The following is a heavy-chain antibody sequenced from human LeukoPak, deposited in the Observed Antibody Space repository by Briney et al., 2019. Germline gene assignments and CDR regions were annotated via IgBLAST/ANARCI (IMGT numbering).Heavy chain of an antibody. V-gene: IGHV3-11*01. Sequence: GGSLRLSCAASGFTFSDYYMSWIRQAPGKGLEWVSYISSSGSTIYYADSVKGRFTISRDSAKNSLYLQMNSLRAEDTAVYYCASSRYSSSFGPQEIDYWGQGTLVTVSS. CDR3: ASSRYSSSFGPQEIDY. J-gene: IGHJ4*02. D-gene: IGHD6-6*01. CDR2: ISSSGSTI. CDR1: GFTFSDYY.